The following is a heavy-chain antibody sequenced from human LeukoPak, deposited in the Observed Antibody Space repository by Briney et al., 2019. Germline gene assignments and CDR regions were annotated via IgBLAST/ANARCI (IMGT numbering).Heavy chain of an antibody. D-gene: IGHD3-10*01. Sequence: GGSLRLSCAASGFTFSSYSMNWVRQAPGKGLEWVSSISSSSSYIYYADSVKGRFTISRDNAKNSLYLQMNSLRAEDTAVYYCAGGNFYGSGSYYDYWGQGTLVTVSS. V-gene: IGHV3-21*01. CDR1: GFTFSSYS. J-gene: IGHJ4*02. CDR2: ISSSSSYI. CDR3: AGGNFYGSGSYYDY.